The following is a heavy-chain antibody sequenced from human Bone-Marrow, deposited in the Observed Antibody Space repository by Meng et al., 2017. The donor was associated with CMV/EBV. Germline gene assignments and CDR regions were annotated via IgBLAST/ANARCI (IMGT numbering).Heavy chain of an antibody. D-gene: IGHD3-3*01. J-gene: IGHJ6*02. CDR1: GFTFSSYG. CDR3: ARSGYDFWSGYYTPGYGMDV. V-gene: IGHV3-33*01. CDR2: IWYDGSNK. Sequence: GESLKISCAASGFTFSSYGMHWVRQAPGKGLEWVAVIWYDGSNKYYADSVKGRFTISRDNSKNTLYLQMNSLRAEDTAVYYCARSGYDFWSGYYTPGYGMDVWGQGTTVTVSS.